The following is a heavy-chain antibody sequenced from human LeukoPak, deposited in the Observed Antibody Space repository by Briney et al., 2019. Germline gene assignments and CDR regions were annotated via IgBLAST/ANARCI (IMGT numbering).Heavy chain of an antibody. Sequence: SETLSLTCTVSGGSISSGGYYWSWIRQHPGKGLEWIGYIYYSGSTYYNPSLKSRVTISVDTSKNQFSLKLSSVTAADTAVYYCAREGADSGCIDYWGQGTLVTVSS. CDR2: IYYSGST. V-gene: IGHV4-31*03. D-gene: IGHD6-19*01. CDR1: GGSISSGGYY. J-gene: IGHJ4*02. CDR3: AREGADSGCIDY.